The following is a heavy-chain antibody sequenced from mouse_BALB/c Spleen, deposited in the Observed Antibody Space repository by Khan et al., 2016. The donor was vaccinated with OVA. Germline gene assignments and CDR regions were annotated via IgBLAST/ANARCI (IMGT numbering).Heavy chain of an antibody. CDR2: ISNSGST. Sequence: EVKLEESGPGLVKPSQSLSLTCTVTGYSITRDYAWNWIRQFPGNKLEWMAYISNSGSTSYNPSLKSRISITRDTSKNQFFLQLNSVTTEDPATYSCASELGHYYGMDNWGQGTSATVSS. J-gene: IGHJ4*01. V-gene: IGHV3-2*02. CDR3: ASELGHYYGMDN. CDR1: GYSITRDYA. D-gene: IGHD4-1*01.